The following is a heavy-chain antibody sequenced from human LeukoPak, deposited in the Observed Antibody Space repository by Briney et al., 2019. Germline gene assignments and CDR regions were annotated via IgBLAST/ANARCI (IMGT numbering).Heavy chain of an antibody. Sequence: ASVKVSCKVSGYTLIELSMHWVRQAPGKGLEWMGGFDPEDGETIYAQKFQGRVTMTEDTSTDTAYMELSSLRSEDTAVYYCATVDYDSSLNNYYYYYGMDVWGQGTTVTVSS. J-gene: IGHJ6*02. CDR1: GYTLIELS. CDR3: ATVDYDSSLNNYYYYYGMDV. V-gene: IGHV1-24*01. D-gene: IGHD3-22*01. CDR2: FDPEDGET.